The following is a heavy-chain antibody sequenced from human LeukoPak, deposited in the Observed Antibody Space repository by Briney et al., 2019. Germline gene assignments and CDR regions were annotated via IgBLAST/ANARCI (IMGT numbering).Heavy chain of an antibody. V-gene: IGHV3-20*04. Sequence: GGSLRLSCAASGFTFDDYGMSWVRHAPGKGLEWVSGINWNGGSTGYADSVKGRFTISRDNAKNSLYLQMNSLRAEDTALYYCAKLVQLDFLDAFDIWGQGTMVTVSS. CDR1: GFTFDDYG. CDR3: AKLVQLDFLDAFDI. J-gene: IGHJ3*02. D-gene: IGHD1-1*01. CDR2: INWNGGST.